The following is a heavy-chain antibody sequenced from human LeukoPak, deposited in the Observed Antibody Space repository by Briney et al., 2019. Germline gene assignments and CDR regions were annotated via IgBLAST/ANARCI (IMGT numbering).Heavy chain of an antibody. CDR1: GYTFTSYD. CDR3: ARTLKADIVATILGPRPVLEYYYYMDV. J-gene: IGHJ6*03. V-gene: IGHV1-8*01. D-gene: IGHD5-12*01. Sequence: GASVKVSCKASGYTFTSYDINWVRQATGQGLEWMGWMNPNSGNTGYAQKLQGRLTMTTDRSTSTAYMELSSLRSEDTAVYYCARTLKADIVATILGPRPVLEYYYYMDVWGKGTTVTVSS. CDR2: MNPNSGNT.